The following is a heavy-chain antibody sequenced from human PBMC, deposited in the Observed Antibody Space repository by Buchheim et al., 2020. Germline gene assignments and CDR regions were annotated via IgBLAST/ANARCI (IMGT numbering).Heavy chain of an antibody. CDR1: GFTLSSYW. CDR2: IKQDGSEK. CDR3: ARDSRAYSSFYYFDY. V-gene: IGHV3-7*03. Sequence: EVQLVESGGGLVQPGGSLRLSCAASGFTLSSYWMSWVRQAPGKGLEWVANIKQDGSEKYYVDSVKGRFTISRDNAKNSLYLQMNSLRAEDTAVYYCARDSRAYSSFYYFDYWGQGTL. J-gene: IGHJ4*02. D-gene: IGHD6-6*01.